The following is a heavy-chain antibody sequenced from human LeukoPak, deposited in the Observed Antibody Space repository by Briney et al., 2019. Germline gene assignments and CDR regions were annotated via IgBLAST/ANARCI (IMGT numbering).Heavy chain of an antibody. J-gene: IGHJ4*02. Sequence: ASVKVSCKASGYTFTSYAMHWVRQAPGQRLEWMGRINPNSGGTNYAQKFQGRVTMTRDTSISTAYMELSRLRSDDTAVYYCASIAAADSFDYWGQGTLVTVSS. CDR2: INPNSGGT. D-gene: IGHD6-13*01. V-gene: IGHV1-2*06. CDR3: ASIAAADSFDY. CDR1: GYTFTSYA.